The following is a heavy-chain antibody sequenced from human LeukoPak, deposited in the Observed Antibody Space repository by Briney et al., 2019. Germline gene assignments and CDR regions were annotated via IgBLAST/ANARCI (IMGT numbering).Heavy chain of an antibody. J-gene: IGHJ3*02. CDR1: GFTFDDHG. D-gene: IGHD2-21*01. V-gene: IGHV3-20*01. Sequence: PGGSLRLSCAASGFTFDDHGMTWLRQVPGKGLEWVSGINWNGGGTSYADSVKGRFTISRDNAKNSLYLQMNSLRAEDTALYHCARWGAEEGDHHVFDIWGQGTMVTVSS. CDR3: ARWGAEEGDHHVFDI. CDR2: INWNGGGT.